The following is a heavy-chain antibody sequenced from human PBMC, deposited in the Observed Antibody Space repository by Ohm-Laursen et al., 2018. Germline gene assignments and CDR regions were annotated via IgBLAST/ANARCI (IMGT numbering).Heavy chain of an antibody. CDR2: ISGSGGST. CDR3: AKYVVARDAFDI. Sequence: SLRLSCAASGFTFSNAWMSWVRQAPGKGLEWVSAISGSGGSTYYADSVKGRFTISRDNSKNTLYLQMNSLRAEDTAVYYCAKYVVARDAFDIWGQGTMVTVSS. J-gene: IGHJ3*02. V-gene: IGHV3-23*01. D-gene: IGHD2-15*01. CDR1: GFTFSNAW.